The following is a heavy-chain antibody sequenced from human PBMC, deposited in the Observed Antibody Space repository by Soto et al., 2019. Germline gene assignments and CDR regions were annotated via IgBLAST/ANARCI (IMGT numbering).Heavy chain of an antibody. CDR1: GGSISSGDYY. CDR2: IYFSGST. J-gene: IGHJ4*02. V-gene: IGHV4-30-4*01. Sequence: QVQLQESGPGLVKPSQTLSLTCTVSGGSISSGDYYWNWIRQPPVKGLEWIGYIYFSGSTYYNPALNSRVIISLDTSKNQFSLKLSSVTAADTAVYYCARELTGYRFGPGEVYWGQGTLVTVSS. D-gene: IGHD5-18*01. CDR3: ARELTGYRFGPGEVY.